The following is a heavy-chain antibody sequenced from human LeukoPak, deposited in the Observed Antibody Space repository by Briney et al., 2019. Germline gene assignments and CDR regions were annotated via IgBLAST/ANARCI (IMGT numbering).Heavy chain of an antibody. V-gene: IGHV4-61*02. D-gene: IGHD6-19*01. CDR2: IYTSGST. Sequence: TLSLTRTVSRGALTAGDYNRGCRCQRAGGGLEWIWGIYTSGSTTSKTSLKSRVTISVATSKNQCSLKLTSVTGADTAVYYCAGERGEEYSSGWYKRNYFDNWGQGIRVTVSS. J-gene: IGHJ4*02. CDR1: RGALTAGDYN. CDR3: AGERGEEYSSGWYKRNYFDN.